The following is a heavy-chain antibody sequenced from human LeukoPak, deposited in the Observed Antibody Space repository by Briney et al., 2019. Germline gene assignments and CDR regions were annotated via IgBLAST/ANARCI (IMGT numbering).Heavy chain of an antibody. V-gene: IGHV1-8*01. J-gene: IGHJ6*02. CDR1: GYTFTSYD. CDR3: ARGPQLEHYDFWSGYWGIGHYYYYYGMDV. Sequence: ASVKVSCKASGYTFTSYDINWVRQATGQGLGWMGWMNPNSGNTGYAQKFQGRVTMTRNTSISTAYMELSSLRSEDTAVYYCARGPQLEHYDFWSGYWGIGHYYYYYGMDVWGQGTTVTVSS. CDR2: MNPNSGNT. D-gene: IGHD3-3*01.